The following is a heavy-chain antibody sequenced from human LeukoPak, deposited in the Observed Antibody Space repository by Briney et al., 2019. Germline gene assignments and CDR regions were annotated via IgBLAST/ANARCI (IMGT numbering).Heavy chain of an antibody. CDR1: GGSFSGYY. CDR2: INHSGST. V-gene: IGHV4-34*01. Sequence: PSETLSLTCAVYGGSFSGYYWSWIRQPPGKGLEWIGEINHSGSTNYNPSLKSRVTISVDTSKNQFSLKLSSVTAADTAVYYCARGQPFLYDSGGYYCDYWGQGTLVTVSS. D-gene: IGHD3-22*01. CDR3: ARGQPFLYDSGGYYCDY. J-gene: IGHJ4*02.